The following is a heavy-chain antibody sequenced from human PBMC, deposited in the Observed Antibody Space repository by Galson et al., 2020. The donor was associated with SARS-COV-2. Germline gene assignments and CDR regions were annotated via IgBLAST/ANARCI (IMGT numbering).Heavy chain of an antibody. CDR1: GLTFSNTE. CDR2: ISMSGITI. CDR3: ATGDVWFES. D-gene: IGHD7-27*01. J-gene: IGHJ5*01. Sequence: GGSLRLSCAASGLTFSNTEMHWVRQAPGKGLEWLSYISMSGITIYYADSVKGRFTISRDNAENSLYLQMNSLRAEDTGIYYCATGDVWFESWGQGTLVTVSS. V-gene: IGHV3-48*03.